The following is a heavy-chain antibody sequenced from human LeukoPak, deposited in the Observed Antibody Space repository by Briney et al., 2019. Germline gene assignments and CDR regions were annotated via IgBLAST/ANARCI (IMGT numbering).Heavy chain of an antibody. CDR3: ARYSGSSSLDY. V-gene: IGHV4-30-4*01. CDR2: ICYSGTT. Sequence: PSETLSRTCTVSGGSISSDDYYWSWLRQAPGKGLEWIAYICYSGTTYYNPSLKSRVTISVDTSKDQFSLKLRSVTAADTAVYYCARYSGSSSLDYWGQGILVTVSS. D-gene: IGHD1-26*01. CDR1: GGSISSDDYY. J-gene: IGHJ4*02.